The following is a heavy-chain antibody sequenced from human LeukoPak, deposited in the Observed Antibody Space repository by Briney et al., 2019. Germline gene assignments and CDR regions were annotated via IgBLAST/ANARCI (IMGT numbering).Heavy chain of an antibody. J-gene: IGHJ3*02. Sequence: GASVKVSCKASGYSFTSYGISWVRQAPGQGLEWMGWISAYNGNTNSAQRLQGRVTMTTDTSTSTAFIELRSLRSDDTAVYYCARDCWAGSSSSCHAFDIWGQGTMVTVSS. D-gene: IGHD6-6*01. V-gene: IGHV1-18*01. CDR2: ISAYNGNT. CDR3: ARDCWAGSSSSCHAFDI. CDR1: GYSFTSYG.